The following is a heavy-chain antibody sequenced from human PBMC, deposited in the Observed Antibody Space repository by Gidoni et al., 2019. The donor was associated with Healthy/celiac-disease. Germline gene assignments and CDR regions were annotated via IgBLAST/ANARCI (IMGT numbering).Heavy chain of an antibody. V-gene: IGHV3-20*04. CDR1: GFTFDDYG. J-gene: IGHJ1*01. CDR3: ARVRGSSWLSGLAEYFQH. Sequence: EVQLVESGGGVVRPGGYLRLSCAASGFTFDDYGMSWVRQAPGKGLELVSGIDWNGGSTGYADSVKGRFTISRDNAKNSLYLQMNSLRAEDTALYYCARVRGSSWLSGLAEYFQHWGQGTLVTVSS. CDR2: IDWNGGST. D-gene: IGHD6-13*01.